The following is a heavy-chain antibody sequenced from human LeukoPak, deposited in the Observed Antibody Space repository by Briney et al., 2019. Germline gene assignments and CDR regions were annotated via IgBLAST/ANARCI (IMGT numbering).Heavy chain of an antibody. CDR3: AKQSSGYVWSSLDY. CDR1: GFTFSSYE. CDR2: ISSSGSTI. Sequence: GGSLRLSCAASGFTFSSYEMNWVRQAPGKGLEWVSYISSSGSTIYYADSVKGRFTISRDNSKNTLYLQMNSLRAEDTAVYYCAKQSSGYVWSSLDYWGQGTLVTVSS. V-gene: IGHV3-48*03. D-gene: IGHD3-22*01. J-gene: IGHJ4*02.